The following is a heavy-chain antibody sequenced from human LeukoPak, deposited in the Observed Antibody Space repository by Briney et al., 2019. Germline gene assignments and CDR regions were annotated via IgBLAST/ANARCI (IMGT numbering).Heavy chain of an antibody. CDR2: IKQDGSEK. V-gene: IGHV3-7*03. Sequence: GGSLRLSCAASGFTFSRYWMSWVRQAPGKGLEWVANIKQDGSEKYYVDSVKGRFTISRDNAKNSLFLQMNNLSAEDTAVYYCATHSGWRFDYWGQGTLVTVSS. J-gene: IGHJ4*02. CDR1: GFTFSRYW. CDR3: ATHSGWRFDY. D-gene: IGHD6-19*01.